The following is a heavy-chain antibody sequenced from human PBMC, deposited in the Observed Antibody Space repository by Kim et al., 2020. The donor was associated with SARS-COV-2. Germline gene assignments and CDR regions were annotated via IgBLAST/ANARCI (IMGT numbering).Heavy chain of an antibody. CDR1: GFTFSSYA. V-gene: IGHV3-30*04. CDR3: AREKRSKQQLGPIDY. J-gene: IGHJ4*02. CDR2: ISYDGSNK. D-gene: IGHD6-13*01. Sequence: GGSLRLSCAASGFTFSSYAMHWVRQAPGKGLEWVAVISYDGSNKYYADSVKGRFTISRDNSKNTLYLQMNSLRAEDTAVYYCAREKRSKQQLGPIDYWGQGTLVTVSS.